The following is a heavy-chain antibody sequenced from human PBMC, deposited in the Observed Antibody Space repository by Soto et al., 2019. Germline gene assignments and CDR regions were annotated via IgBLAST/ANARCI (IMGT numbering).Heavy chain of an antibody. D-gene: IGHD6-19*01. J-gene: IGHJ4*02. V-gene: IGHV3-53*01. Sequence: EVQVVESGGGLIQPGGSLRLSCAASGFSVSSNYMSWVRQAPGKGLEWVSVIYIGGGTYYADSVKGLFTISRDNSKNTLYLQMNSLRAEDTAVYYCVRDQGIAVTAWGQGTLFTVSS. CDR2: IYIGGGT. CDR3: VRDQGIAVTA. CDR1: GFSVSSNY.